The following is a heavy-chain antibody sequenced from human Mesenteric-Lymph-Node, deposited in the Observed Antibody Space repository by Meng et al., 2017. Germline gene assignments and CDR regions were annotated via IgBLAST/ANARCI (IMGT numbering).Heavy chain of an antibody. D-gene: IGHD4-11*01. Sequence: QLRLQESGPGLVRPSGTLSLTCVVSGGSIRSTNWWSWVRQPPGKGLEWLGEIFHTGSTSYSPSLKSRLIMSVDTSKNQLSLNLTSVTAADTAVYYCASLMTTYSYWGQGTLVTVSS. J-gene: IGHJ4*02. CDR2: IFHTGST. CDR3: ASLMTTYSY. V-gene: IGHV4-4*02. CDR1: GGSIRSTNW.